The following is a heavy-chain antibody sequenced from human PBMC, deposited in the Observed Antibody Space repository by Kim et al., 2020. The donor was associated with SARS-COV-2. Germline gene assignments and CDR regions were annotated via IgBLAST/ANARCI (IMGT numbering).Heavy chain of an antibody. J-gene: IGHJ3*01. CDR2: ISGSDGQT. V-gene: IGHV3-23*01. CDR3: AKGGTYYSDAFDL. Sequence: GGSLRLSCAASGFMFSSYAMNWVRQAPGKGLEWISVISGSDGQTYYADSVKGRFIISRDNSKNTLYLRLNNLRGEDTAIYYCAKGGTYYSDAFDLWGQGTKVTVSS. CDR1: GFMFSSYA. D-gene: IGHD3-10*01.